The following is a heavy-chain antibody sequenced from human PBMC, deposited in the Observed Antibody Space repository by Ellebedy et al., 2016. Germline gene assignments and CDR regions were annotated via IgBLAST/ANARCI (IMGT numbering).Heavy chain of an antibody. J-gene: IGHJ4*02. CDR3: ARDNPTTAAMDY. CDR2: INHSGHT. V-gene: IGHV4-39*07. D-gene: IGHD2-2*01. Sequence: SETLSLTXTVSGGSISRSSYYWGWIRQPPGKGLEWIGEINHSGHTYYNPSLKSRVTISVDTSKNQFSLRLSSVTAADTAVYYCARDNPTTAAMDYWGQGTLVTVSS. CDR1: GGSISRSSYY.